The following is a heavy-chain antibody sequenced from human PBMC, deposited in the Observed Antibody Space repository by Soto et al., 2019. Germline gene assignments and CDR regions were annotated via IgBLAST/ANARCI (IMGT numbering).Heavy chain of an antibody. CDR1: GFTFSSYG. V-gene: IGHV3-30*18. J-gene: IGHJ4*02. D-gene: IGHD6-6*01. CDR3: AKGGGQLVSSRVYDY. CDR2: ISYDGSNK. Sequence: HPGGSLRLACAASGFTFSSYGMHWVRQAPGKGLEWVAVISYDGSNKYYADSVKGRFTISRDNSKNTLYLQMNSLRAEDTAVYYCAKGGGQLVSSRVYDYWGQGTLVTVSS.